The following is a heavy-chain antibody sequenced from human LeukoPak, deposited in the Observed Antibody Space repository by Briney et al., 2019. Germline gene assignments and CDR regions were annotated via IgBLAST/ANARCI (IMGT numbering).Heavy chain of an antibody. CDR3: ARDSAVSSFDY. J-gene: IGHJ4*02. D-gene: IGHD2-8*01. Sequence: PGGSLRLSCAASGSTFSSYWMSWVRQAPGKGLEWVANIKQDGSDKYYVDSVKGRFTISRDNAKNSLYLQMNSLRAEDTAAYYCARDSAVSSFDYWGQGTLVTVSS. V-gene: IGHV3-7*01. CDR2: IKQDGSDK. CDR1: GSTFSSYW.